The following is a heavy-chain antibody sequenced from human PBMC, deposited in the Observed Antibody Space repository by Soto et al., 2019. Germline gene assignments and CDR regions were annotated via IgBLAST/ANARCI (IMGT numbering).Heavy chain of an antibody. J-gene: IGHJ3*02. CDR2: IYHSGST. D-gene: IGHD2-15*01. CDR3: ARALLVAATYNAFDI. Sequence: SETLSLTCTVSGGSISSGGYSWSWIRQPPGKGLEWIGYIYHSGSTYYNPSLKSRVTISVDRSKNQFSLKLSSVTAADTAVYYCARALLVAATYNAFDIWGQGTMVTVSS. CDR1: GGSISSGGYS. V-gene: IGHV4-30-2*01.